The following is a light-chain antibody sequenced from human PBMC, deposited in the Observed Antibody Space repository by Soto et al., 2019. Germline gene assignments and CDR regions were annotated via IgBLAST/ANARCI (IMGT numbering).Light chain of an antibody. CDR2: EVS. CDR3: TSYTSSSTLV. Sequence: QSALTQPASVSGSPGQSITISCTESSSDVGGYNFVSWYQQHPGKAPKLMIYEVSNRPSGVSNRFSGSKSGNTASLTISGLRAEYEADYYCTSYTSSSTLVFGGGTKLTVL. J-gene: IGLJ2*01. CDR1: SSDVGGYNF. V-gene: IGLV2-14*01.